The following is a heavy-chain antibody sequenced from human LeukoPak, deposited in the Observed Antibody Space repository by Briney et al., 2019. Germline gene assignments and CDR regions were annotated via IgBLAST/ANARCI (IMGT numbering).Heavy chain of an antibody. CDR2: IQQGGSEK. J-gene: IGHJ4*02. D-gene: IGHD1-26*01. CDR3: AKNGVSYYFFG. CDR1: GFTFSSYW. V-gene: IGHV3-7*03. Sequence: GGSLRLSCAASGFTFSSYWMTWVRQAPGKGLEWVANIQQGGSEKNYVDSVKGRFTISRDNPKNTLYLQMNSLRAEDTAVYYCAKNGVSYYFFGWGQGTLVTVSS.